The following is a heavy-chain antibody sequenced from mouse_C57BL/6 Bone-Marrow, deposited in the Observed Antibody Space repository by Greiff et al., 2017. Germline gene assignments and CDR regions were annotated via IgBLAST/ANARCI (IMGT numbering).Heavy chain of an antibody. D-gene: IGHD3-3*01. Sequence: EVQVVESGGGLVQPGGSLSLSCAASGFTFTGYYMRWVRQPPGKALEWLGFIRNKANGYTTEYSASVKGRFSISRANSQIILYLQVNALSAEDSATYYCARYRCCGFAYWGQGTTLTVSS. J-gene: IGHJ2*01. CDR2: IRNKANGYTT. CDR3: ARYRCCGFAY. CDR1: GFTFTGYY. V-gene: IGHV7-3*01.